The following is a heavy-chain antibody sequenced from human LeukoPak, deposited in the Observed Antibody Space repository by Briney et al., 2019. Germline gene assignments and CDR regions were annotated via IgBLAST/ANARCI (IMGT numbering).Heavy chain of an antibody. D-gene: IGHD3-10*01. Sequence: AGGSLRLSCAASGFTFSSYGMHWVRQAPGKGLEWVAVIWYDGSNKYYGDSVKGRFTISRDNSKNTLYLQMNSLRAEDTAVYYCARVRGSGSYQVGAFDYWGQGTLVTVSS. J-gene: IGHJ4*02. CDR1: GFTFSSYG. CDR3: ARVRGSGSYQVGAFDY. CDR2: IWYDGSNK. V-gene: IGHV3-33*01.